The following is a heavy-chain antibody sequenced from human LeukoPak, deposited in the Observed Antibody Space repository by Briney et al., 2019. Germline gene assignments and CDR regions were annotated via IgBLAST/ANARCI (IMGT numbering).Heavy chain of an antibody. CDR3: ARQRDLTDAFDV. D-gene: IGHD3-9*01. CDR2: IYPGDSDT. V-gene: IGHV5-51*01. Sequence: GESLQISCKGSGYSFTTYWIGWVRQMPGKGLEWMGIIYPGDSDTRYSPSFQGQVTISADKSISTAHLQWSSLKASDTAMYYCARQRDLTDAFDVWGQGTMVTVSS. J-gene: IGHJ3*01. CDR1: GYSFTTYW.